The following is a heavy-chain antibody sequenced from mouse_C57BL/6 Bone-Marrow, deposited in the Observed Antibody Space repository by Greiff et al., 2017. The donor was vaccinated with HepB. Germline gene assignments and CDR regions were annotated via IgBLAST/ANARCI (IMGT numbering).Heavy chain of an antibody. J-gene: IGHJ2*01. Sequence: QVQLQQSGPELVKPGASVKISCKASGYAFSSSWMNWVKQRPGKGLEWIGRIYPGDGDTNYNGKFKGKATLTADKSSSTAYMQLSSLTSEDSAVYFCERSYFRWYYFDCCGRGTALTV. V-gene: IGHV1-82*01. CDR1: GYAFSSSW. CDR2: IYPGDGDT. D-gene: IGHD1-1*01. CDR3: ERSYFRWYYFDC.